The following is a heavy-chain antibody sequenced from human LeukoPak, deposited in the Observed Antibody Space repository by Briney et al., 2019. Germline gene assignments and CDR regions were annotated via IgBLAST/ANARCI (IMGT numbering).Heavy chain of an antibody. J-gene: IGHJ4*02. CDR3: VGGSLGY. V-gene: IGHV1-3*01. CDR2: ITVASGNT. CDR1: GYTFITSS. Sequence: ASVKVSCKTLGYTFITSSIYWVRQAPGQRPEWLGWITVASGNTRYSGNLQGRVTLTRDTSANTAYMELRNLKFEDTAVYYCVGGSLGYWGQGTLVTVSP.